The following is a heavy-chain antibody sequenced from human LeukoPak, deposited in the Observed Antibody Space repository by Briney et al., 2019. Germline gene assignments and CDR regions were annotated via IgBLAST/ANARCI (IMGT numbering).Heavy chain of an antibody. V-gene: IGHV4-59*01. CDR2: VHYSGST. CDR1: GGSISDYY. D-gene: IGHD2-2*01. J-gene: IGHJ3*02. CDR3: AGATSREAFDI. Sequence: ESSETLSLTCTVSGGSISDYYWSWIRQPPGKRLEWIGYVHYSGSTNYTPSLKSRVTISINTSKNQSSLRLSPVTAADTAVYYCAGATSREAFDIWGQGTLVTVSS.